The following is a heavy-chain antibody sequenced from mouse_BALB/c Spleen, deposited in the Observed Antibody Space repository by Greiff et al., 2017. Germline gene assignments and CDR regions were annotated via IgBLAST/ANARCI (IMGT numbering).Heavy chain of an antibody. CDR3: ARVDYYGSSLDY. CDR2: INPSTGYT. Sequence: QVQLQQSGAELAKPGASVKMSCKASGYTFTSYWMHWVKQRPGQGLEWIGYINPSTGYTEYNQKFKDKATLTADKSSSTAYMQLSSLTSEDSAVYYCARVDYYGSSLDYWGQGTTLTVSS. D-gene: IGHD1-1*01. V-gene: IGHV1-7*01. CDR1: GYTFTSYW. J-gene: IGHJ2*01.